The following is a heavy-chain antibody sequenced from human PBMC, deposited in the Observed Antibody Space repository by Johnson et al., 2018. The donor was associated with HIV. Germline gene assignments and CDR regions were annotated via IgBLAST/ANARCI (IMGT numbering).Heavy chain of an antibody. J-gene: IGHJ3*02. CDR1: GFKLYEYD. CDR3: ARLCSGCADAFDM. Sequence: EVQLVESGGDVVRPGGSLRISCVASGFKLYEYDVSWVRQVPGKGLEWVSGITWSGGGTTYADSVQGRFTISRDNSKNTLYLQMNSLRAEDTAVYYCARLCSGCADAFDMWGQGTMVTVS. D-gene: IGHD3-10*02. V-gene: IGHV3-20*04. CDR2: ITWSGGGT.